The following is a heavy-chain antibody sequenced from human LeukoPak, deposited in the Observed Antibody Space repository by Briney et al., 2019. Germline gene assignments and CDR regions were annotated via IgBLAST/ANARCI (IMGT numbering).Heavy chain of an antibody. J-gene: IGHJ4*02. D-gene: IGHD4/OR15-4a*01. CDR1: GFTFSSYA. CDR3: AKDPYGETTYYFDY. V-gene: IGHV3-23*01. CDR2: TSGSGGST. Sequence: GGSLRHSCAAFGFTFSSYAMSWVRQAPGKGLEWVSGTSGSGGSTYYADSVKGRFTISRDNSKNTLYLQMNSLRAEDTAVYYCAKDPYGETTYYFDYWGQGTLVTVSS.